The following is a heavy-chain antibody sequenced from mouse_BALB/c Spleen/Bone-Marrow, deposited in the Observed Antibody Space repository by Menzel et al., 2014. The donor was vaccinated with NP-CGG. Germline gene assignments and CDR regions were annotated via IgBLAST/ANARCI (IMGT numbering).Heavy chain of an antibody. D-gene: IGHD1-1*01. J-gene: IGHJ3*01. CDR3: ARRILRGFAY. CDR1: GFAFSSYD. Sequence: EVKLMESGGGLVKPGGSLKLSCAASGFAFSSYDMSWVRQTPEKRLEWVAYISSGGGSTYYSDTVKGRFTISRDNAKNTLYLQMSGLKSEDTAMYYCARRILRGFAYWGQGTLVTVSA. CDR2: ISSGGGST. V-gene: IGHV5-12-1*01.